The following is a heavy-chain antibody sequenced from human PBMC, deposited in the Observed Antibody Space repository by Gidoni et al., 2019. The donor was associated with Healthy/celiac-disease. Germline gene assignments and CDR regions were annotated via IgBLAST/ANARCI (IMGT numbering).Heavy chain of an antibody. D-gene: IGHD2-2*01. CDR2: ISRKAYGGTT. CDR1: GFIAGDFA. Sequence: EVQLVVSGGGLVMPGRVLRLSCTASGFIAGDFAMSWFRQASGKGLEWVGCISRKAYGGTTEYAASVKGRFTISRDDSNSIAYLQMNRLNTEDTAVYYCTRVFCSSTSCPIDYWGHGTLVAVSS. J-gene: IGHJ4*01. CDR3: TRVFCSSTSCPIDY. V-gene: IGHV3-49*05.